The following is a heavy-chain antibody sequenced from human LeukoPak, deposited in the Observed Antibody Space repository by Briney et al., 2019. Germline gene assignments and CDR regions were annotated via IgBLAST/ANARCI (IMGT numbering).Heavy chain of an antibody. D-gene: IGHD3-22*01. Sequence: GGSLRLSCAAAGFTFSSYWMSWVRQVPGGGLEWVANIKQDGSEIYYVVSVKGRFTISRDNAKNSLFLQMNSLRAEDAAVYYCARDGESNGYSYWYFDLWGRGTLVTVSS. J-gene: IGHJ2*01. CDR1: GFTFSSYW. CDR2: IKQDGSEI. V-gene: IGHV3-7*01. CDR3: ARDGESNGYSYWYFDL.